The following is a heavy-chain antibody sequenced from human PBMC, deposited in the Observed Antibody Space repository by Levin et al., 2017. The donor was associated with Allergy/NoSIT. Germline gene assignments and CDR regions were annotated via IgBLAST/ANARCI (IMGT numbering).Heavy chain of an antibody. CDR2: INPNSGGT. Sequence: PVASVKVSCKASGYTFTGYYMHWVRQAPGQGLEWMGRINPNSGGTNYAQKFQGRVTMTRDTSISTAYMELSRLRSDDTAVYYCARVLRYYYYMDVWGKGTTVTVSS. CDR1: GYTFTGYY. J-gene: IGHJ6*03. CDR3: ARVLRYYYYMDV. V-gene: IGHV1-2*06.